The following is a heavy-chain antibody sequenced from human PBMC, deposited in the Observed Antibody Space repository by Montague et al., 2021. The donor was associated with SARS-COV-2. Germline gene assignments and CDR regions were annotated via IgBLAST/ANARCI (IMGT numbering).Heavy chain of an antibody. CDR1: GYSISSSNW. D-gene: IGHD1-7*01. Sequence: SETLSLTCAVSGYSISSSNWWGWIRQPPGKGLEWIGYIYYSGSTYYNPSLKSLVTMSVDTSKNQFSLKLSSVTAVDTAVYYCARTGWYRSYGTTGNWFDPWGQGTLVTVSS. CDR2: IYYSGST. J-gene: IGHJ5*02. CDR3: ARTGWYRSYGTTGNWFDP. V-gene: IGHV4-28*01.